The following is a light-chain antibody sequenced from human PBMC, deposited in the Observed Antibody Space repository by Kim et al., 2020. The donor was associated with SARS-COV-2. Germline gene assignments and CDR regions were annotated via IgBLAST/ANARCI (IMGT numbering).Light chain of an antibody. CDR1: HNIGSW. CDR2: KAS. V-gene: IGKV1-5*03. CDR3: QQYDNYMVV. J-gene: IGKJ4*01. Sequence: ASLGDRVTISCRASHNIGSWLAWYQQKPGKAPNLLIYKASYVQRGVPSRVSGSGSGTEFTLTISSLQPDDFATYYCQQYDNYMVVFGGGTKVDIK.